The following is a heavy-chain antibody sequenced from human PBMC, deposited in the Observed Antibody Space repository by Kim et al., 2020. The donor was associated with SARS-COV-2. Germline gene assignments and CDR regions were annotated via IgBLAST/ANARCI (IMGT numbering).Heavy chain of an antibody. CDR3: AGTFNYYYYYMDV. Sequence: SETLSLTCTVSGGSISSYYWSWIRQPPGKGLEWIGYIYYSGSTNYNPSLKSRVTISVDTSKNQFSLKLSSVTAADTAVYYCAGTFNYYYYYMDVWGKGTT. CDR1: GGSISSYY. J-gene: IGHJ6*03. V-gene: IGHV4-59*08. CDR2: IYYSGST.